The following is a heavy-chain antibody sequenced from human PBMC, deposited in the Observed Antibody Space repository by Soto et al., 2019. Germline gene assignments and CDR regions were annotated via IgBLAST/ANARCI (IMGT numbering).Heavy chain of an antibody. V-gene: IGHV3-30*18. J-gene: IGHJ4*02. CDR2: ISHDGSNK. D-gene: IGHD1-1*01. CDR1: GFIFRNYG. CDR3: AKDWNYLDY. Sequence: QVQLVESGGGVVQPGRSLRLSCAASGFIFRNYGMHWVRQAPGKGLEWVAVISHDGSNKYYADSVKGRFTIPRDNSKNQLYLQMNSLRAEDTAVYYCAKDWNYLDYWGQGTLVTVSS.